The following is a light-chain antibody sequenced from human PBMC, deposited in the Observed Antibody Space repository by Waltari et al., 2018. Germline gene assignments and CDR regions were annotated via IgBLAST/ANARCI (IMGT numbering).Light chain of an antibody. CDR3: QQDYTSSPGT. J-gene: IGKJ1*01. CDR1: QSVSSSY. Sequence: EIVLTQSPGTLSLSPGESATLSCRASQSVSSSYLAWYQQKPGQAPRLLIYGASRRATGIPDRFSGSGSGTDFTLTISRLEPEDFAVYYCQQDYTSSPGTFGQGTKVEIK. CDR2: GAS. V-gene: IGKV3-20*01.